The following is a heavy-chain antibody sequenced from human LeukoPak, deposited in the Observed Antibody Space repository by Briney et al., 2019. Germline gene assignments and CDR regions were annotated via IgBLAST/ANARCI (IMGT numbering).Heavy chain of an antibody. CDR1: GYSISSGYY. J-gene: IGHJ4*02. V-gene: IGHV4-38-2*01. CDR2: IYHSGST. CDR3: ARNSYGPDY. Sequence: SETLSLTCAVSGYSISSGYYWGWIRQPPEEGLEWIGSIYHSGSTYYNPSLKSRVTISVDTSKNQFSLKLSSVTAADTAVYYCARNSYGPDYWGQGTLVTVSS. D-gene: IGHD3-10*01.